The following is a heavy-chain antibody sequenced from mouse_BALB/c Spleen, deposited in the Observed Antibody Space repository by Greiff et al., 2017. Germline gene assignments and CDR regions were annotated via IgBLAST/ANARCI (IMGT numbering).Heavy chain of an antibody. CDR3: ASYYGSRASPWFAY. CDR2: IYPGDGDT. D-gene: IGHD1-1*01. CDR1: GYAFSSSW. J-gene: IGHJ3*01. V-gene: IGHV1-82*01. Sequence: QVQLQQSGPELVKPGASVKISCKASGYAFSSSWMNWVKQRPGQGLEWIGRIYPGDGDTNYNGKFKGKATLTADKSSSTAYMQLSSLTSEDSAVYYCASYYGSRASPWFAYWGQGTLVTVSA.